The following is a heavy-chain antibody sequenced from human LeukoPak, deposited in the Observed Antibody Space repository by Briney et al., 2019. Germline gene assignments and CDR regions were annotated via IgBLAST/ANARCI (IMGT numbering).Heavy chain of an antibody. CDR1: GFTFSSYA. J-gene: IGHJ6*02. CDR2: ISGGAGTP. V-gene: IGHV3-23*01. CDR3: ARDLGGRMGLSAV. Sequence: PGGSLRLSCAASGFTFSSYAMSWVRQAPGKGLEWVSGISGGAGTPYYADSVKGRFTISRDNSKSTLYLQMTSLRAEDTAVYYCARDLGGRMGLSAVWGQGTTVTVSS. D-gene: IGHD5-24*01.